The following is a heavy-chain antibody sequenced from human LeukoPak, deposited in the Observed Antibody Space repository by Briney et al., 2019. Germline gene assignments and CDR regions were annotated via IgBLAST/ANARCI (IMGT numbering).Heavy chain of an antibody. D-gene: IGHD1-26*01. J-gene: IGHJ4*02. Sequence: PGGSLRLSCAASGFTFSSYDMHWVRQPTGKGLEWVSAIGSNGDTYYPASVKGRLTISRDNAKNSLYPQMNSLRAEDTAVYYCARRAWEPLLDCWGQGTLVTVSS. CDR2: IGSNGDT. CDR3: ARRAWEPLLDC. CDR1: GFTFSSYD. V-gene: IGHV3-13*01.